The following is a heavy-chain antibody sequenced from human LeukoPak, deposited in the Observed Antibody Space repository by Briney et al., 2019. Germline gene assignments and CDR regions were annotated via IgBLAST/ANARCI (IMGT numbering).Heavy chain of an antibody. CDR3: ARRSIAAAGDY. V-gene: IGHV5-51*01. Sequence: GESLKISCKGFGYSFTNYWIAWVRQMPGKGLEWMGFIYPDDSDTRYSPSFQGQVTISADKSTSTAYLQWSSLKASDTAIYYCARRSIAAAGDYWGQGTLVTVSS. CDR1: GYSFTNYW. D-gene: IGHD6-13*01. J-gene: IGHJ4*02. CDR2: IYPDDSDT.